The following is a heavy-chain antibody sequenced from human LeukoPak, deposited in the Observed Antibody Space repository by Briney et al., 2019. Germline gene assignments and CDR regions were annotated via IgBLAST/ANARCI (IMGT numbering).Heavy chain of an antibody. CDR2: IYYSGST. D-gene: IGHD5-24*01. V-gene: IGHV4-59*11. CDR3: ARTLDGYNYGYYYYYMDV. Sequence: SETLSLTCAVYGGSFSDHYWNWIRQPPGKGLEWIGYIYYSGSTNYNPSLKSRVTISVDTSKNQFSLKLSSVTAADTAVYYCARTLDGYNYGYYYYYMDVWGKGTTDTVSS. CDR1: GGSFSDHY. J-gene: IGHJ6*03.